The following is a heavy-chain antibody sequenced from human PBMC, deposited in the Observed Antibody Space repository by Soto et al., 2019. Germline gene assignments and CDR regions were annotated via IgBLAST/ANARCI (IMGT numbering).Heavy chain of an antibody. J-gene: IGHJ3*02. CDR3: ARVSSYYDSSGYYNDAFDI. CDR1: GFTFSNYG. CDR2: IWYDGSNK. D-gene: IGHD3-22*01. Sequence: HPGGSLRLSCAASGFTFSNYGMHWVRQAPGKGLEWVAVIWYDGSNKYYADSVKGRFTISRDDSKNTLYLQMNSLRAEDTAVYYCARVSSYYDSSGYYNDAFDIWGQGTMVTVSS. V-gene: IGHV3-33*03.